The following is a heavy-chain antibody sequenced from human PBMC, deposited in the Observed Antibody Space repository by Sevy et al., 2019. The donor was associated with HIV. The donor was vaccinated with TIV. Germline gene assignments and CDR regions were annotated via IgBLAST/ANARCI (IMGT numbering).Heavy chain of an antibody. V-gene: IGHV1-69*13. Sequence: ASVKVSCKTSGGTFSSYAISWVRQAPGQGLEWMGGIIPIFGTANYAQKFQGRVTITADESTSTAYMDLSSLRSEDTAVYYCARGSGSKTWFDPWGQGTLVIVSS. J-gene: IGHJ5*02. CDR1: GGTFSSYA. CDR2: IIPIFGTA. D-gene: IGHD5-12*01. CDR3: ARGSGSKTWFDP.